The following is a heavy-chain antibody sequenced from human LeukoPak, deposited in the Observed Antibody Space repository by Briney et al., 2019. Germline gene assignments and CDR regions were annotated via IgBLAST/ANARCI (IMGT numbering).Heavy chain of an antibody. V-gene: IGHV3-23*01. CDR2: ISGSGGST. CDR3: AINWGFVSGFDY. Sequence: GGSLRLSCAASGFTFSSYAMSWVRQAPGKGLEWVSAISGSGGSTYYADSVKGQFTISRDNSKNTLYLQMNSLRAEDTAVYYCAINWGFVSGFDYWGQGTLVTVSS. CDR1: GFTFSSYA. J-gene: IGHJ4*02. D-gene: IGHD7-27*01.